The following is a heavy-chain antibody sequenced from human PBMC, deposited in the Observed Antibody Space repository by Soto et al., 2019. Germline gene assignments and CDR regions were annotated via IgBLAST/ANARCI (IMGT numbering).Heavy chain of an antibody. Sequence: GESLKISCKGSGYSFTTYWIGWVRQMPGKGLEWMGIIYPGDSDTRYSPSFQGQVTISADKSISTTYLQWSSLKASDTAMYYCARTAASGKYYCAMDVWSQGTTVTVSS. CDR3: ARTAASGKYYCAMDV. V-gene: IGHV5-51*01. J-gene: IGHJ6*02. CDR2: IYPGDSDT. D-gene: IGHD6-13*01. CDR1: GYSFTTYW.